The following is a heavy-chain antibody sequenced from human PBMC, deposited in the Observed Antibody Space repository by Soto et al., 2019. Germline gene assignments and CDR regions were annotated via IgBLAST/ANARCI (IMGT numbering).Heavy chain of an antibody. CDR3: TTRTGDFSSPYYYYYMDV. V-gene: IGHV3-15*01. Sequence: GGSLRLSCAASGFTFSNAWMSWVRQAPGKGLEWVGRIKSKTDGGTTDYAAPVKGRFTISRDDSKNTLYLQMNSLKTEDTAVYYCTTRTGDFSSPYYYYYMDVWGKGTTVTVSS. D-gene: IGHD7-27*01. CDR1: GFTFSNAW. CDR2: IKSKTDGGTT. J-gene: IGHJ6*03.